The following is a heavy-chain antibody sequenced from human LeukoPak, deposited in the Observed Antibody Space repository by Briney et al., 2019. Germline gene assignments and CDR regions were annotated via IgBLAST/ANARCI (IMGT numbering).Heavy chain of an antibody. CDR2: IIPILGIA. J-gene: IGHJ4*02. Sequence: VASVKVSCKASGGTFSSYAISWVRQAPGQGLEWMGRIIPILGIANYAQKFQGRVTITADKSTSTAYMELSSLRSEDTAVYYCARNSGSYAYYFDHWGRGTLVTVSS. D-gene: IGHD1-26*01. CDR1: GGTFSSYA. V-gene: IGHV1-69*04. CDR3: ARNSGSYAYYFDH.